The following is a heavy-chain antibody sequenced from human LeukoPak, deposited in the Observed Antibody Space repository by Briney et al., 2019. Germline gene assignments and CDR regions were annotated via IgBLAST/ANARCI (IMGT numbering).Heavy chain of an antibody. D-gene: IGHD5-18*01. CDR2: INWNGRIT. CDR1: GFTFDDYA. CDR3: ARGSVQLWLRDTYYYMDV. Sequence: PGESLRLSCAASGFTFDDYAMNWVRQVPGRGLEWVSGINWNGRITEYADSVKDRFTISRQNTKNSLYLYMNNLGSEDTALYCARGSVQLWLRDTYYYMDVWGKGTTVTVSS. J-gene: IGHJ6*03. V-gene: IGHV3-20*01.